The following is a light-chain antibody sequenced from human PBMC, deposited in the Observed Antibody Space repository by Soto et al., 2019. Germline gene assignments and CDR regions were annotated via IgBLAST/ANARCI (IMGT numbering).Light chain of an antibody. CDR2: AAS. Sequence: EIVLTQSPGTLSLSPGERATLSCRASQTVSSSFLAWYQQTPGQAPRLLIYAASSRATGIPDRFSGSGSGTDFTLTISRLESEDFAVYYCQQYGNSPQTFGQGTKVDIK. J-gene: IGKJ1*01. CDR3: QQYGNSPQT. CDR1: QTVSSSF. V-gene: IGKV3-20*01.